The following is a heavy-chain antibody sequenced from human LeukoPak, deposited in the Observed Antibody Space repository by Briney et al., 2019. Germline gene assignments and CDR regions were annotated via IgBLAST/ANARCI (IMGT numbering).Heavy chain of an antibody. J-gene: IGHJ4*02. V-gene: IGHV1-18*01. CDR2: ISAYKGKT. D-gene: IGHD5-24*01. Sequence: ATVKMSCKASGYTFTSYGISWVRQAPGQGLEWMGWISAYKGKTNYAQKLQGRVTMATDTSTSTAYMELRSLRSDDTAVYYCARDELSMATREPFDYWGQGSLVTVSS. CDR3: ARDELSMATREPFDY. CDR1: GYTFTSYG.